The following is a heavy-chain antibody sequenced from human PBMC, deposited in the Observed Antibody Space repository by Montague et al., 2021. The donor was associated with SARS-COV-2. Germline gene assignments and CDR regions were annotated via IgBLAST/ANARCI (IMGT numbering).Heavy chain of an antibody. V-gene: IGHV4-38-2*02. D-gene: IGHD2-15*01. CDR3: ARERRYCSGGSCHSGWFDP. J-gene: IGHJ5*02. Sequence: SETLSLTCTVSGYSISSGYYWGWIRQPPGKGLEWIGSIYHSGSTYYNPSLKSRVTISVDTSKNQFSLKLSSVTAADTAVYYCARERRYCSGGSCHSGWFDPWGQGTLVTVSS. CDR2: IYHSGST. CDR1: GYSISSGYY.